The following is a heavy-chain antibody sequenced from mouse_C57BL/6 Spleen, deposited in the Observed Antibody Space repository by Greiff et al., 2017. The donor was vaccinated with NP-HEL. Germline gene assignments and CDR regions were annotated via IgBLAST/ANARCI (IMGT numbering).Heavy chain of an antibody. V-gene: IGHV5-17*01. D-gene: IGHD3-3*01. CDR3: ARRDRYYAMDY. J-gene: IGHJ4*01. CDR1: GFTFSDYG. Sequence: EVKLVESGGGLVKPGGSLKLSCAASGFTFSDYGMHWVRQAPEKGLEWVAYISSGSSTIYYADTVKGQFTISRDNAKNTLFLQMTSLRSEDTAMYYCARRDRYYAMDYWGQGTSVTVSS. CDR2: ISSGSSTI.